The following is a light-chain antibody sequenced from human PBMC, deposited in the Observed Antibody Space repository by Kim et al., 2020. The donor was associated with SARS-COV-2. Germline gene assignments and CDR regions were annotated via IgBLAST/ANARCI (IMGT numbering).Light chain of an antibody. CDR2: SNS. J-gene: IGLJ3*02. CDR3: AAWDDGLNAVV. Sequence: GQRVTISCYGSTSNIGTFTVSWYQQFPGMAPRLLIYSNSQRPSGVPDRFSGSKSGNSASLVISGLQSEDEADYCCAAWDDGLNAVVFGGGTQLTVL. CDR1: TSNIGTFT. V-gene: IGLV1-44*01.